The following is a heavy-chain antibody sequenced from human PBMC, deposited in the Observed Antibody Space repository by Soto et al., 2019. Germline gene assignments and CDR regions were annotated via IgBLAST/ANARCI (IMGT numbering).Heavy chain of an antibody. CDR3: ARGNLSFDFDS. CDR1: GFNFGFFG. J-gene: IGHJ4*02. D-gene: IGHD1-26*01. Sequence: QIQLVESGGDVVQPGKSLRLSCAASGFNFGFFGMHWVRQAPGKGLECVAFISGDGINTQYADSVRGRFTLSRDYSRKTMYLQMDALIDEVTALYYCARGNLSFDFDSWGLGTLVTVSS. CDR2: ISGDGINT. V-gene: IGHV3-30*03.